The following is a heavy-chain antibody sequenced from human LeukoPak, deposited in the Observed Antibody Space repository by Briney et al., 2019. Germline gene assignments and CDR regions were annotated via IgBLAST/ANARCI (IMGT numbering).Heavy chain of an antibody. CDR1: GGTFSSYA. J-gene: IGHJ4*02. D-gene: IGHD3-22*01. Sequence: ASVKVSCKASGGTFSSYAISWVRQAPGQGLEWMGGIIPIFGTANYAQKFQGRVTITADESTSTAYMELSSLRSDDTAVYYCARHPYSSGYYFEDYWGQGTLVTVSS. V-gene: IGHV1-69*13. CDR2: IIPIFGTA. CDR3: ARHPYSSGYYFEDY.